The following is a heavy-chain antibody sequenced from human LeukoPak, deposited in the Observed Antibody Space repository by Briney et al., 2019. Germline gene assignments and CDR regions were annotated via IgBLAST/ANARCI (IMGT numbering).Heavy chain of an antibody. CDR1: GGSISSYY. J-gene: IGHJ5*02. D-gene: IGHD2-15*01. CDR3: ARGVVVAATHWFDP. V-gene: IGHV4-59*01. CDR2: IYYSGST. Sequence: SETLSLTCTVPGGSISSYYWSWIRQPPGKGLEWIGYIYYSGSTNYNPSLKSRVTISVDTSKDQFSLKLSSVTAADTAVYYCARGVVVAATHWFDPWGQGTLVTVSS.